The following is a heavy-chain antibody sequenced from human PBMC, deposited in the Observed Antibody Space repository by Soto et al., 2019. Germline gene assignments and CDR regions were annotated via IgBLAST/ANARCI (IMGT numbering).Heavy chain of an antibody. CDR2: INHLETT. CDR1: GASITYGAYS. Sequence: QLQLHMSGSGLVKPSQNLSLTCTVSGASITYGAYSWRWIRQTPGKGLEWIGYINHLETTFYNPSFESLLTLSIDRTKNQFSLNLKSMSAADRAVYFCARCGGFDSFDYWGQGILVPVSS. J-gene: IGHJ4*02. V-gene: IGHV4-30-2*01. D-gene: IGHD3-10*01. CDR3: ARCGGFDSFDY.